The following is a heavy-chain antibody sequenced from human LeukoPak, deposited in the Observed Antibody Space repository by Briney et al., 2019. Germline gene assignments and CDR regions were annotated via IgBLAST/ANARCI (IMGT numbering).Heavy chain of an antibody. V-gene: IGHV3-30*09. D-gene: IGHD5-12*01. Sequence: PGGSLRLSCAASGFTFSSYAMHWVRQAPGKGLEWVAVISYDGSNKYYADSVKGRFAISRDNSKNTLYLQMNSLRAEDTAVYYCAKDGYSGYDSSFDYWGQGTLVTVSS. J-gene: IGHJ4*02. CDR3: AKDGYSGYDSSFDY. CDR1: GFTFSSYA. CDR2: ISYDGSNK.